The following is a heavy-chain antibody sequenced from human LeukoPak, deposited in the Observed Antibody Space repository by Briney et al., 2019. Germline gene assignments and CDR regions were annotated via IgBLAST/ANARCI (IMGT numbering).Heavy chain of an antibody. Sequence: SETLSLTCTVSGGSISGYYWSWIRQPPGKGLEWIGEINHSGSTNYNPSLKSRVTISVDTSKNQFSLKLSSVTAADTAVYYCARARRVATYRGPTRWYFDLWGRGTLVTVSS. CDR3: ARARRVATYRGPTRWYFDL. CDR2: INHSGST. J-gene: IGHJ2*01. V-gene: IGHV4-34*01. D-gene: IGHD5-12*01. CDR1: GGSISGYY.